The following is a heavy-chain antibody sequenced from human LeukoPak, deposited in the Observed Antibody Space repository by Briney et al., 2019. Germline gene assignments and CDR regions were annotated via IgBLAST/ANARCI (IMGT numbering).Heavy chain of an antibody. J-gene: IGHJ4*02. CDR3: AKDHTIRSFDS. V-gene: IGHV1-2*02. CDR1: AYTFTGSY. CDR2: INPNTGGT. Sequence: ASVKVSCKASAYTFTGSYIHWVRQAPGQGLEWMGWINPNTGGTHYAQKFLGRVTMTRDTSISTASLELSSLRSDDTAVYYCAKDHTIRSFDSWGQGTLVTVSS. D-gene: IGHD1-14*01.